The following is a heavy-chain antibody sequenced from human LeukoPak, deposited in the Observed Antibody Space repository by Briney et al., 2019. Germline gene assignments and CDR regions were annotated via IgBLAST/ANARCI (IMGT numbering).Heavy chain of an antibody. Sequence: SVKVSCKDSGGTFSSHAISWVRQAPGQGIEWMGRIIPIFGTANYAQKYQGRVTITKDESTSTAYLELSSLRSQDTDVYYCAREGGFDSSGYLIVSGVLYAFDIWCQGTMVTVSS. D-gene: IGHD3-22*01. CDR3: AREGGFDSSGYLIVSGVLYAFDI. V-gene: IGHV1-69*05. J-gene: IGHJ3*02. CDR1: GGTFSSHA. CDR2: IIPIFGTA.